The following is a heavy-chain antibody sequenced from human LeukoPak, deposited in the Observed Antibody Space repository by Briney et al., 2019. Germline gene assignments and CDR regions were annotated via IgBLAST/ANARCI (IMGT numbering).Heavy chain of an antibody. D-gene: IGHD6-13*01. J-gene: IGHJ4*02. CDR2: IHYSGST. V-gene: IGHV4-59*11. CDR3: ARDGYLASSSWYKKDYYFDY. CDR1: GASISSHY. Sequence: PSETLSLTCSVSGASISSHYWSWIRQPPRKGLEWTGYIHYSGSTNYNPSLKSRVTISVDTSKNQFSLKLSSETAADTAVYYCARDGYLASSSWYKKDYYFDYWGQGTLVTVSS.